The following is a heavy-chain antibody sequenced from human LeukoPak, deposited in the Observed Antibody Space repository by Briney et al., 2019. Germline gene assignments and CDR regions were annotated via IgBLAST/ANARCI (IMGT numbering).Heavy chain of an antibody. V-gene: IGHV4-30-2*01. CDR3: ARGAPVHLTGYYRGFFDP. J-gene: IGHJ5*02. CDR2: IYDGGDT. D-gene: IGHD3-9*01. Sequence: SETLSLTCAVSGGSITTGGFSWSWIRQPPGKGLEWIGYIYDGGDTYYSPSLESRVTLSLDRSKNQFSPHLSSVTAADTAVYYCARGAPVHLTGYYRGFFDPWGQGVLVTVSS. CDR1: GGSITTGGFS.